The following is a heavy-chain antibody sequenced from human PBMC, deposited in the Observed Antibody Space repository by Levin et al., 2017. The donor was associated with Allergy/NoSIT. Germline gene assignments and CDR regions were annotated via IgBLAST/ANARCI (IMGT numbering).Heavy chain of an antibody. CDR3: AREDSIGWVSGD. CDR2: IWYDGSKK. Sequence: PGGSLRLSCEVSGFTFSSHGMHWVRQAPGKGLEWVAVIWYDGSKKYHADSVRGRLTISRDDSKNTLYLQMNSLRVEDTAVYYCAREDSIGWVSGDWGQGALVTVSS. D-gene: IGHD6-19*01. J-gene: IGHJ4*02. CDR1: GFTFSSHG. V-gene: IGHV3-33*01.